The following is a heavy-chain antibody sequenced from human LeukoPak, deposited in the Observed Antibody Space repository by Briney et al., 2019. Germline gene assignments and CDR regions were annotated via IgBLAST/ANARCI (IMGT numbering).Heavy chain of an antibody. Sequence: SGGSLRLSCGASGFTFNTYGIHWVRQAPGKGLEWVAVTWYDGSIRYYADSVKGRFSISRDNAKNSLYLQMNSLRAEDTAVYYCARSSIAARHDAFDIWGQGTMVTVSS. CDR2: TWYDGSIR. V-gene: IGHV3-33*01. D-gene: IGHD6-6*01. J-gene: IGHJ3*02. CDR3: ARSSIAARHDAFDI. CDR1: GFTFNTYG.